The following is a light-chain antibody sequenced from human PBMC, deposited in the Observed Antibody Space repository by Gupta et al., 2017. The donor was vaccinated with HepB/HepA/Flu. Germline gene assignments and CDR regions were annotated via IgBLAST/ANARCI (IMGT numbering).Light chain of an antibody. CDR3: QQSHITPRT. J-gene: IGKJ1*01. V-gene: IGKV1-39*01. Sequence: DIQMTQSPSSLSASVGDRVSIAFLASQTISNYLNWYQQKAGRTPNLLIYGASKSQSGVPSRIIGRGSGTDFTLTISMRQPEDVATYYSQQSHITPRTFGQGTKVEIK. CDR1: QTISNY. CDR2: GAS.